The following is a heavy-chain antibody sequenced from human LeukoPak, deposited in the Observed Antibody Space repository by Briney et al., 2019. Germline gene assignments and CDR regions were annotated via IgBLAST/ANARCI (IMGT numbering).Heavy chain of an antibody. CDR2: ISYEGSNK. CDR3: AKDWAPYCGGDCYFNY. V-gene: IGHV3-30*18. D-gene: IGHD2-21*02. Sequence: GGSLRLSCAASGFIFNNYGMHWVRQAPGKGLEGVAVISYEGSNKNYADSVKGRFTISRDSSKNTVYLQMNSLRVEDTAVYYCAKDWAPYCGGDCYFNYWGQGTLVTVSS. J-gene: IGHJ4*02. CDR1: GFIFNNYG.